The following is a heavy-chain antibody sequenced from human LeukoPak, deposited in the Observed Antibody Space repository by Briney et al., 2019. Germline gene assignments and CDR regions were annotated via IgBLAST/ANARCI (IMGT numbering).Heavy chain of an antibody. V-gene: IGHV1-2*02. CDR2: INPNSGGT. J-gene: IGHJ5*02. Sequence: ASVKVSCKASGYTFTGYYMHWVRQAPGQGLEWMGWINPNSGGTNYAQKFQGRVTMTRDTSINTAYMDLSSLRSEDTAVYYCARDNSIGGRGWWFDPWGQGTLVTVSS. CDR3: ARDNSIGGRGWWFDP. D-gene: IGHD4-23*01. CDR1: GYTFTGYY.